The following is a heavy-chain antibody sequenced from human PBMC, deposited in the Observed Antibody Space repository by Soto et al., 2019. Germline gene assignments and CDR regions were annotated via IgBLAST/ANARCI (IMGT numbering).Heavy chain of an antibody. CDR1: GSSFSNYD. D-gene: IGHD2-21*01. CDR2: IAAAGYT. Sequence: LRRPCAAGGSSFSNYDRHWVRQAKGKSLKRLSRIAAAGYTFSPGSVSGRFTISRENAKNSLNLQINSLSAGDTAVYSCARGVVGPGAYYYGFDVWGQGTTVAVSS. V-gene: IGHV3-13*01. J-gene: IGHJ6*02. CDR3: ARGVVGPGAYYYGFDV.